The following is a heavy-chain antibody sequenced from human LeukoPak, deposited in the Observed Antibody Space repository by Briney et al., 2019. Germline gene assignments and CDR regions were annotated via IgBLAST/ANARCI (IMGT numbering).Heavy chain of an antibody. D-gene: IGHD6-13*01. CDR3: AKDSYSSSWMYYYYVDV. CDR1: GFTFSSYA. J-gene: IGHJ6*03. CDR2: ISGSGGST. V-gene: IGHV3-23*01. Sequence: GGSLRLSCAASGFTFSSYAMSWVRQAPGEGLEWVSAISGSGGSTYYADSVKGRFTISRDNSKNTLYLQMNSLRAEDTAVYYCAKDSYSSSWMYYYYVDVWGKGTTVTVSS.